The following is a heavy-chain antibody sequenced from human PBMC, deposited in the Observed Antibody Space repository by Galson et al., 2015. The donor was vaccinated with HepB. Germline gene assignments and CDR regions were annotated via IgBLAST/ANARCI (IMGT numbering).Heavy chain of an antibody. Sequence: SLRLSCAASGFSFSRYWMSWVRQAPGKGLEWVANIKKDGSEKYYVDSVKGRFTISRDNAKNSLFLQMNSLGAEDTAVYYCASEGCGGDCYIPSDYWGQGTLVTVSS. CDR2: IKKDGSEK. V-gene: IGHV3-7*03. CDR1: GFSFSRYW. CDR3: ASEGCGGDCYIPSDY. J-gene: IGHJ4*02. D-gene: IGHD2-21*01.